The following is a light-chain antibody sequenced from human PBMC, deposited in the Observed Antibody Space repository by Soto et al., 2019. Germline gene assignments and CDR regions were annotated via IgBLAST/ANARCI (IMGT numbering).Light chain of an antibody. CDR1: QSVSGRF. J-gene: IGKJ5*01. V-gene: IGKV3-20*01. CDR2: GAS. CDR3: QQYSISPIT. Sequence: EIVLTQSPGTLSLSPGERATHCCRVSQSVSGRFLTWYQQKGGQAPRLPIYGASSRATGIPDRFSAGGSGTDFSLTISRLDPEDFAVYYCQQYSISPITFSQRTRLE.